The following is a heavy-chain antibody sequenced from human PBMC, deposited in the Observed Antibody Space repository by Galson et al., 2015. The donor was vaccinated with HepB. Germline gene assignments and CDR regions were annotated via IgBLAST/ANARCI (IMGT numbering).Heavy chain of an antibody. Sequence: QSGAEVKKPGESLKISCKGSGYIFTSYWIGWVRQMPGKGLEWMGIIYPGDSDIRYSPSFEGQVTISADKSISTAYLQWNSLKASDPAMYYCARPAAAFSTDEAFDVWGQGTMVTVSS. CDR1: GYIFTSYW. D-gene: IGHD1-1*01. V-gene: IGHV5-51*03. J-gene: IGHJ3*01. CDR2: IYPGDSDI. CDR3: ARPAAAFSTDEAFDV.